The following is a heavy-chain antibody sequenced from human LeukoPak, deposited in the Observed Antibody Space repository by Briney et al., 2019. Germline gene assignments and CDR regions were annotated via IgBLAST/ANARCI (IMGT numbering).Heavy chain of an antibody. CDR3: AKDYEYNSNTWYFH. Sequence: GGSLRLSCADSGFTFSGYWMNWVRQAPGKGLEWVANINQNGGETYYADSVRGRFTISRDNSKNTLYLQMNSLRAEDTAVYYCAKDYEYNSNTWYFHWGRGTLVSVSS. CDR1: GFTFSGYW. CDR2: INQNGGET. J-gene: IGHJ4*02. V-gene: IGHV3-7*03. D-gene: IGHD6-13*01.